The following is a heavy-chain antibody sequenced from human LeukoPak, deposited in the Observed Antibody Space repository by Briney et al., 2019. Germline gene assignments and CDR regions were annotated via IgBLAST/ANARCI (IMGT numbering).Heavy chain of an antibody. D-gene: IGHD2-2*01. CDR2: ISSNGGST. J-gene: IGHJ4*02. V-gene: IGHV3-64*01. Sequence: GGSLRLSCAASGFTFSSYAMHWVRQAPGKGLEYVSAISSNGGSTYYANSVKGRFTISRDNSKNTLYLQMGSLRAEDMAVYYCASGATRADWGQGTLVTVSS. CDR3: ASGATRAD. CDR1: GFTFSSYA.